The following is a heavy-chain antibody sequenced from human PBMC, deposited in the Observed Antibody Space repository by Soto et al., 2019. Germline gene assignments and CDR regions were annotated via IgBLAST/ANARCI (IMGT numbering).Heavy chain of an antibody. D-gene: IGHD6-13*01. CDR2: INHSGST. CDR1: GGSFSGYY. CDR3: ARGGRVRSSSWYRCLDY. V-gene: IGHV4-34*01. Sequence: PSETLSLTCAVYGGSFSGYYWSWIRQPPGKGLEWIGEINHSGSTNYNPSLKSRVTISVDTSKNQFSLKLSSVTAADTAVYYCARGGRVRSSSWYRCLDYWGQGTLVTVSS. J-gene: IGHJ4*02.